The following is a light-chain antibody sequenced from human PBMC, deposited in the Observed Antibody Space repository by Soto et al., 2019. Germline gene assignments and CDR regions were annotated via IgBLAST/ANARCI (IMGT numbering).Light chain of an antibody. Sequence: EIVMTQSPVTLSVSPGERATLSCRASQGVRTSVAWYQQKPGQAPRLLIYSASTRATGIPARVGGSGSGTEFTLTISNLQSEDFAFYYCQQYDNWPVAFGQGTKLEIK. CDR3: QQYDNWPVA. V-gene: IGKV3-15*01. CDR1: QGVRTS. CDR2: SAS. J-gene: IGKJ2*01.